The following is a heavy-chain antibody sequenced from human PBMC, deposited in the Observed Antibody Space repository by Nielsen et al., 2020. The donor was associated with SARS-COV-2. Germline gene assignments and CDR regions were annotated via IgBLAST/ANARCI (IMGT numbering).Heavy chain of an antibody. CDR3: ARAPITMIVVVNAFDI. D-gene: IGHD3-22*01. V-gene: IGHV4-31*03. Sequence: SETLSLTCTLSGGSISSGGYSWSWIRQHPGKGLEWIGYIYYSGSTYYNPSLKSRVTISVDTSKNQFSLKLSSVTAADTAVYYCARAPITMIVVVNAFDIWGQGTMVTVSS. CDR1: GGSISSGGYS. J-gene: IGHJ3*02. CDR2: IYYSGST.